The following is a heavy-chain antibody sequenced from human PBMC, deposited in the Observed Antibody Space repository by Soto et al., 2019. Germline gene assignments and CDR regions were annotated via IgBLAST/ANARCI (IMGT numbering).Heavy chain of an antibody. CDR1: GGSFSGYY. D-gene: IGHD6-13*01. CDR3: ARGKRAAAAAYFDY. Sequence: PSETLSLTCAVYGGSFSGYYWSWIRQPPGKGLEWIGEINHSGSTNYNPSLKSRVTISVDTSKNQFSLKLSSVTAADTAVYHCARGKRAAAAAYFDYWGQGTLVTVSS. J-gene: IGHJ4*02. CDR2: INHSGST. V-gene: IGHV4-34*01.